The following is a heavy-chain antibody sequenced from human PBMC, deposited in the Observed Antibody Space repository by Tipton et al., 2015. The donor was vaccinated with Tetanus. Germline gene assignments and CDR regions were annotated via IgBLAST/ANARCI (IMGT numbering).Heavy chain of an antibody. D-gene: IGHD3-22*01. CDR1: GGTFSSYA. CDR3: ARRQYYYDSSGYYPHDAFGI. V-gene: IGHV1-69*01. Sequence: QLVQSGPEVKKPGSSVKVSCKASGGTFSSYAIGWVRQAPGQGLEWMGGIIPIFGTANYAQKFQGRVTITADESTSTAYMELSSLRSEDTAVYYCARRQYYYDSSGYYPHDAFGIWGQGTMVTVSS. CDR2: IIPIFGTA. J-gene: IGHJ3*02.